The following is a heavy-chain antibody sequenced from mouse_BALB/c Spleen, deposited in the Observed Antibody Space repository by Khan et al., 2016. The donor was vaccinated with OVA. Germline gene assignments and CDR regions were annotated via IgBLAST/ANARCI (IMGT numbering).Heavy chain of an antibody. D-gene: IGHD1-1*01. CDR1: GYSFSTYY. V-gene: IGHV1S135*01. CDR3: ARHGSTSWFAY. J-gene: IGHJ3*01. CDR2: IDPFSGGA. Sequence: IQLVQSGPELMKPGASVKISCKASGYSFSTYYIQWVTRSHGKTLEWIGYIDPFSGGATYNQNFKGKATLTVDKSSSTAYMHLTSLTSEDSAVYYCARHGSTSWFAYWGQGTLVTVSA.